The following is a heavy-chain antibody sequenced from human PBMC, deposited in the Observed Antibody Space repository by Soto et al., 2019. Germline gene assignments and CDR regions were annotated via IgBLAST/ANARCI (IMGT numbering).Heavy chain of an antibody. D-gene: IGHD3-22*01. J-gene: IGHJ3*02. V-gene: IGHV4-30-4*01. Sequence: ASETLSLTCTVSGGSISSGDYYWSWIRQPPGKGLEWIGYIYYSGSTYYNPSLKSRVTISVDTSKNQFSLKLSSVTAADTAVYYCARDLVYYDSSGIDAFDIWGQGTMVTVSS. CDR2: IYYSGST. CDR1: GGSISSGDYY. CDR3: ARDLVYYDSSGIDAFDI.